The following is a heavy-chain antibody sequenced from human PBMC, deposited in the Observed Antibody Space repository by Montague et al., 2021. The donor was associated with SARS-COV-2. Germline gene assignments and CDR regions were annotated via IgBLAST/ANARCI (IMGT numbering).Heavy chain of an antibody. V-gene: IGHV4-59*12. D-gene: IGHD2/OR15-2a*01. CDR3: ERGDYCVDNKGYSGVWRS. J-gene: IGHJ5*02. CDR1: GGSLSNYY. CDR2: VFFSGDT. Sequence: SETLSLTCSISGGSLSNYYWSWSRHPPRGSLEWMGYVFFSGDTSYYPSLRSRGPITLDTSNNHFSLKLTSVTGADTATYFCERGDYCVDNKGYSGVWRSWGQGTRVAVSS.